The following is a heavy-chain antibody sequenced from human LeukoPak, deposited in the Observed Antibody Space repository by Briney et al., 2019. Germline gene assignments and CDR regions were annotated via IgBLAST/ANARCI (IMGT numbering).Heavy chain of an antibody. J-gene: IGHJ4*02. V-gene: IGHV1-8*01. D-gene: IGHD3-16*01. CDR3: TRSGFGGGVHFDY. Sequence: ASVKVSCKASGYTFTNYDINWVRQAAGQGLEWMGWMNPNSGDTGYIEKFQGRVTMTRDTSMNTAYMELSSLRSVDTAVYYCTRSGFGGGVHFDYWGQGTPVTVSS. CDR2: MNPNSGDT. CDR1: GYTFTNYD.